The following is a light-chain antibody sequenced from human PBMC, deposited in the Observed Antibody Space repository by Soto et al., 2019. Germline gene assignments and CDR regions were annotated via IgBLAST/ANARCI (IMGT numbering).Light chain of an antibody. CDR1: QSVSSN. CDR3: QQDYDLVT. J-gene: IGKJ4*01. CDR2: GAS. V-gene: IGKV3D-15*01. Sequence: EIVMTQSPATLSVSPGERATLSCRASQSVSSNLAWYQQKPGQAPRLLIYGASTRATGIPARFSGSGSGTDFTLTISSLQPEDFAVYYCQQDYDLVTFGGGTKVEIK.